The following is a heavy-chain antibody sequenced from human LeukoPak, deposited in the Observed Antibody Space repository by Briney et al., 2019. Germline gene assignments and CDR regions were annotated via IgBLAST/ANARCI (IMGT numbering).Heavy chain of an antibody. D-gene: IGHD3-10*01. J-gene: IGHJ4*02. V-gene: IGHV4-34*01. CDR3: AGYYYGTENYHNHPNFDY. CDR2: INHSGST. Sequence: TETLSLTCAVYGGSFSTYYWSWIRQPPGKGLEWIGEINHSGSTTYNPSLESRVTISIDTSKNQFSLKLSSVTAADTAVYYCAGYYYGTENYHNHPNFDYWGQGTLVTVSS. CDR1: GGSFSTYY.